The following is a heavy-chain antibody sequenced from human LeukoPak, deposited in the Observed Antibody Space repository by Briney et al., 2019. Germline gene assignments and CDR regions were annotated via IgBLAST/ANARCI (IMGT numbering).Heavy chain of an antibody. CDR3: ARVGGYEPNYFDY. D-gene: IGHD5-12*01. CDR2: IYYSGST. CDR1: GGSISSYY. J-gene: IGHJ4*02. V-gene: IGHV4-59*01. Sequence: PSETLSLTCTVSGGSISSYYWSWIRQPPGKGLEWIGYIYYSGSTNYNPSLKSRVTISVDTSKNQFSLKLSSVTAADTAVYYCARVGGYEPNYFDYWGQGTLVTASS.